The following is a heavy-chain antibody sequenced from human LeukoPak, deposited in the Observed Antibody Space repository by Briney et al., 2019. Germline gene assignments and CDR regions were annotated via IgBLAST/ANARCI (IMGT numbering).Heavy chain of an antibody. CDR3: ARARTVRGVILKYFDY. J-gene: IGHJ4*02. CDR2: VYYSGST. V-gene: IGHV4-59*12. Sequence: PSETLSLTCSVSGGSITNYYWSWIRQPPGKEPEWIGYVYYSGSTTYSPSLKSRVTISVDTSKNQFSLKLSSVTAADTAVYYCARARTVRGVILKYFDYWGQGTLVTVSS. D-gene: IGHD3-10*01. CDR1: GGSITNYY.